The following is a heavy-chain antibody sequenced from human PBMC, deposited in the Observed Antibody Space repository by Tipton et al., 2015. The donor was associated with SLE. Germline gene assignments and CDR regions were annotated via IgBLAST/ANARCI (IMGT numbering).Heavy chain of an antibody. Sequence: LSLTCAVYGGSISGSSSYYWGWIRQPPGKGLEWIGRIYYSGSTYYNPSLKSRVTISVDTSKNQFSLKLSSVTAADTAVYYCARHAYSGTYGYWGQGTLVTVSS. CDR3: ARHAYSGTYGY. J-gene: IGHJ4*02. V-gene: IGHV4-39*01. CDR2: IYYSGST. D-gene: IGHD1-26*01. CDR1: GGSISGSSSYY.